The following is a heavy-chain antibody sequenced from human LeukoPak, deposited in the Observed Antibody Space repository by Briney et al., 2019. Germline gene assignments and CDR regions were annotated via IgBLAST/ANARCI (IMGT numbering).Heavy chain of an antibody. CDR3: ARHRIASAGRGVDY. CDR1: GGSISSSSYY. CDR2: IYYSGST. J-gene: IGHJ4*02. Sequence: SETLSLTCTVSGGSISSSSYYWGWIRQPPGEGLEWIGSIYYSGSTYYNPSLKGRVTISVDTSKNQFSLKLSSVTAADTAVYYCARHRIASAGRGVDYWGQGTLVTVSS. D-gene: IGHD6-13*01. V-gene: IGHV4-39*01.